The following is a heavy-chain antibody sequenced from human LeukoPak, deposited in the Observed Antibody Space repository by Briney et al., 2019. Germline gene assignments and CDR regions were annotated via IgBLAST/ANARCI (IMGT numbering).Heavy chain of an antibody. Sequence: KPSETLSLTCTVSGGSISSSSYYWGWIRQPPGKGLEWIGSFYYSGSTYYNPSLKSRVTISVDTSKNQFSLKLSSVTAADTAVYYCAKITIPDAFDIWGQGTMVTVSS. CDR1: GGSISSSSYY. CDR2: FYYSGST. D-gene: IGHD3-3*01. J-gene: IGHJ3*02. V-gene: IGHV4-39*01. CDR3: AKITIPDAFDI.